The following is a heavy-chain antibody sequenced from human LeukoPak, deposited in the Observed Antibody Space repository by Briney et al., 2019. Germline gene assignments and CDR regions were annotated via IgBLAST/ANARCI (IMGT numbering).Heavy chain of an antibody. D-gene: IGHD2/OR15-2a*01. J-gene: IGHJ4*02. V-gene: IGHV4-38-2*01. CDR3: ARNSTSGFFDY. Sequence: SEALSLTCVVSGYSITNGDYWGWIRQSPGKGLEWIGSIYNSASTHYNPSLKSRVTILVDTSKNEFSLKMTSVTAADTAMYYCARNSTSGFFDYWGQGTLATVSS. CDR1: GYSITNGDY. CDR2: IYNSAST.